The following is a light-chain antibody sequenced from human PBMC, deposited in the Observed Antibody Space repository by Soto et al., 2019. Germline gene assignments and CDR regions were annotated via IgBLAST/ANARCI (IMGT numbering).Light chain of an antibody. Sequence: EIVLTHSPGTLSLSPGERATLSCSSIQSVSSSYLAWYQQKPGQAPRILIYGAYRRATGIPDRFSGSGSGTDFTLTISRLEPEDFVVYYCQQYDSSPLTFGGGTKVDIK. CDR1: QSVSSSY. V-gene: IGKV3-20*01. J-gene: IGKJ4*01. CDR2: GAY. CDR3: QQYDSSPLT.